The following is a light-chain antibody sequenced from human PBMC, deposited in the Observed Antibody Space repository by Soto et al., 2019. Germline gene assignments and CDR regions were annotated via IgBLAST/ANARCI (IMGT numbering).Light chain of an antibody. CDR2: DAS. CDR3: QQYTTYPWT. J-gene: IGKJ1*01. V-gene: IGKV1-5*01. CDR1: QSISSW. Sequence: TLYTSVSDRVTITCRASQSISSWLAWYQQKPGRAPKVLIFDASSLESGVPSRFSGSGSATEFTLTISSLQPDDFATYYCQQYTTYPWTFGQGTKVDIK.